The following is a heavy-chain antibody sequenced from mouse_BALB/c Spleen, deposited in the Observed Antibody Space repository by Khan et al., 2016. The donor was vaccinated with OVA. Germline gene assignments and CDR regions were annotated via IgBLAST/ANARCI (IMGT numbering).Heavy chain of an antibody. D-gene: IGHD1-1*01. V-gene: IGHV1-20*02. J-gene: IGHJ2*01. CDR3: TRIYRSDFDY. CDR2: INPHIGET. Sequence: EVQLQESGPELVRPGASVKISCKASGYSFTGYFMNWVMQGHGKSLEWIGRINPHIGETFYNQRFKDKATLTVDESSSTAHMELRSLASEDSAVYYCTRIYRSDFDYWGQGTTLTVSS. CDR1: GYSFTGYF.